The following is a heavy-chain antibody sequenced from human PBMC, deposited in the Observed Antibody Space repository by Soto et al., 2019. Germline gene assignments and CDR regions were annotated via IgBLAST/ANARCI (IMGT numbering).Heavy chain of an antibody. Sequence: QVQLVQSGAEVKKPGSSVKVSCKASGGTFSSYTISWVRQAPGQGLEWMGRIIPILGIANYAQKFQGRVTITADKSTSTAYMELSSLRSEDTAVYYCARSLTVTTYYYYCMDVWGKGTTVTVSS. CDR1: GGTFSSYT. CDR3: ARSLTVTTYYYYCMDV. D-gene: IGHD4-17*01. CDR2: IIPILGIA. V-gene: IGHV1-69*02. J-gene: IGHJ6*03.